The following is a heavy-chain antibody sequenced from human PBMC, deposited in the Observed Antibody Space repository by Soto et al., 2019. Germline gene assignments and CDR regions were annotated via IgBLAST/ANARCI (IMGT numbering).Heavy chain of an antibody. V-gene: IGHV3-66*01. J-gene: IGHJ4*02. Sequence: VQLVESGGGLVQPGGSLRISCAASGLTVSSSYMSWVRQAPGKGLEWVSSVHSGGQTYYAASVKDRFIISRDNSKNTLFLQMNSLRAEDTAVYYCARGGNKEFDCWGQGTLVTVSS. CDR1: GLTVSSSY. D-gene: IGHD5-12*01. CDR2: VHSGGQT. CDR3: ARGGNKEFDC.